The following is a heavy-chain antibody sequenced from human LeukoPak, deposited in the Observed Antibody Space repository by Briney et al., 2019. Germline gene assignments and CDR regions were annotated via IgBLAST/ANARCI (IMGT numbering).Heavy chain of an antibody. D-gene: IGHD5-18*01. Sequence: GVLRISCAASGFPFSSSSMNWVRQAPGKGLEWVSSISSSSSYIYYADSVKGRFTISRDNAKNSLYLQMNSLRAEDTAVYYCARDTAMVNYDYWGQGTLVTVSS. V-gene: IGHV3-21*01. J-gene: IGHJ4*02. CDR2: ISSSSSYI. CDR1: GFPFSSSS. CDR3: ARDTAMVNYDY.